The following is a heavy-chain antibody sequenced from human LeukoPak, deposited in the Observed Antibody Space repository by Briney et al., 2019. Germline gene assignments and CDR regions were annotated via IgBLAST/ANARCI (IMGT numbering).Heavy chain of an antibody. J-gene: IGHJ5*02. V-gene: IGHV3-7*01. CDR3: ARALTYYYDSSGYYPNWFDP. CDR1: GFTFSSYW. D-gene: IGHD3-22*01. Sequence: GGSLRLSCAASGFTFSSYWMSWVRQAPGKGLEWVANIKQDGSEKYYVDSVKGRFTISRDNAKNSLYLQMSSLRAEDTAVYYCARALTYYYDSSGYYPNWFDPWGQGTLVTVSS. CDR2: IKQDGSEK.